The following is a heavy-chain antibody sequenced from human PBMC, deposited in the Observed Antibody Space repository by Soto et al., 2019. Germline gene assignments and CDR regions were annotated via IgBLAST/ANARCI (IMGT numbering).Heavy chain of an antibody. CDR1: GFTFSSYA. V-gene: IGHV3-33*01. Sequence: QVQLVESGGGVVQPGRSLRLSCAASGFTFSSYAMHWVRQAPGKGLEWVAIIWYDGSDKYYADSVKGRFTISRDNSKNTLYLQMNSLRAEDTAVCYCARSRGYELDPWGQGTLVTVSS. CDR2: IWYDGSDK. CDR3: ARSRGYELDP. J-gene: IGHJ5*02. D-gene: IGHD5-12*01.